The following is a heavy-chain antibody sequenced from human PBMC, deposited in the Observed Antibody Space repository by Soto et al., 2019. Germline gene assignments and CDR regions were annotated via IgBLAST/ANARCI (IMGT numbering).Heavy chain of an antibody. V-gene: IGHV1-18*01. J-gene: IGHJ1*01. CDR2: ISAYNGNT. CDR1: GYTFTSYG. D-gene: IGHD1-1*01. Sequence: ASVKVSCKASGYTFTSYGISWVRQAPGQGLERMGWISAYNGNTNYAQKLQGRVTMTTDTSTSTAYMELRSLRSDDTAVYYCARGVEIPPSVKYFQQWARGTLVPFS. CDR3: ARGVEIPPSVKYFQQ.